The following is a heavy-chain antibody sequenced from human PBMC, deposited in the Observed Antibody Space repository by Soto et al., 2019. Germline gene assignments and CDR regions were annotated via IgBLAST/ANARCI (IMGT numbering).Heavy chain of an antibody. CDR3: ARGSLIGGYDYRTCYFDY. V-gene: IGHV4-34*01. D-gene: IGHD5-12*01. Sequence: SETLSLTCAVYGGSFSGYYWSWIRQPPGKGLEWIGEINHSGSTNYNPSLKSRVTISVDTSKNQFSLKLSSVTAADTAVYYCARGSLIGGYDYRTCYFDYWGQGTLVTVSS. J-gene: IGHJ4*02. CDR1: GGSFSGYY. CDR2: INHSGST.